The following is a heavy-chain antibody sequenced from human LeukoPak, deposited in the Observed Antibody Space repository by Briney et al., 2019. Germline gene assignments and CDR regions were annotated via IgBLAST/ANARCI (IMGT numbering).Heavy chain of an antibody. D-gene: IGHD5-18*01. J-gene: IGHJ3*02. CDR1: GYSFTSYW. V-gene: IGHV5-51*01. CDR3: ARHGDTAMATEVQGTDAFDI. Sequence: GESLNISCKGSGYSFTSYWIGWVRQMPGKGLEWMGIIYPGDSDTRYSPSFQGQVTISADKSISTAYLQWSSLKASDTAMYYCARHGDTAMATEVQGTDAFDIWGQGTMVTVSS. CDR2: IYPGDSDT.